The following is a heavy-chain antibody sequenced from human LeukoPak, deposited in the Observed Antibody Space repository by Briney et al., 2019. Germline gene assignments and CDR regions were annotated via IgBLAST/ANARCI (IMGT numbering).Heavy chain of an antibody. Sequence: GGSLRLSCAASGFTFSDYYMSWIRQAPGKGLEWVSYISSSGSTTYYADSVKGRFTISRDNAKNSLYLQMNSLRAEDTAVYYCARASYYYDSSGYSDAFDIWGQGTMVTVSS. D-gene: IGHD3-22*01. V-gene: IGHV3-11*01. J-gene: IGHJ3*02. CDR2: ISSSGSTT. CDR3: ARASYYYDSSGYSDAFDI. CDR1: GFTFSDYY.